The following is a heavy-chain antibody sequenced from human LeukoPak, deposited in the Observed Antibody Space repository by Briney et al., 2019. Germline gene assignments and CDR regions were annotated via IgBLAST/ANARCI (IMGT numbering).Heavy chain of an antibody. CDR2: ISGSGGTT. D-gene: IGHD6-13*01. J-gene: IGHJ3*02. V-gene: IGHV3-23*01. Sequence: PGGPLGLSCAASGFTFSDNAMSWVRQAPGRGLEWVSTISGSGGTTYYADSVKGRFTISRDNSKNTLYLQMNSLRAEDTAVYYCAKGGSWDGFDIWGQGTMVTVSS. CDR3: AKGGSWDGFDI. CDR1: GFTFSDNA.